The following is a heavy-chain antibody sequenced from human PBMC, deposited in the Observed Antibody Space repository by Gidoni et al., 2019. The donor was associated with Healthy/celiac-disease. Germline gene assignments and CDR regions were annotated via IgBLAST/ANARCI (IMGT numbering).Heavy chain of an antibody. D-gene: IGHD3-3*01. CDR3: ARGDFWSGPYYYYGMDV. CDR1: GYTFTGYY. J-gene: IGHJ6*02. V-gene: IGHV1-2*02. CDR2: INPNRGGT. Sequence: VQLVQSGPEVKKPGASVKVSCKASGYTFTGYYMHWVRQAPGQGREWMGWINPNRGGTNYAQKVQGRVTMTRDTSISTAYMERSRLRSDDTAVYYWARGDFWSGPYYYYGMDVWGQGTTVTVSS.